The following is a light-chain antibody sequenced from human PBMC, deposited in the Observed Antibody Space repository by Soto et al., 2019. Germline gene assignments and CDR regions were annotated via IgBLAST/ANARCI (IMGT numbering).Light chain of an antibody. CDR2: RNN. Sequence: QSVLTQPPSASGTPVQKVTITCSGSSTNIGDNYVYWHQQLPGTAPKLLIYRNNQRPSGVPDRFSGSKSGTSVSLAISGLRSEDEADYYCAAWDDSLSGYVFGPGTQVTVL. CDR1: STNIGDNY. J-gene: IGLJ1*01. V-gene: IGLV1-47*01. CDR3: AAWDDSLSGYV.